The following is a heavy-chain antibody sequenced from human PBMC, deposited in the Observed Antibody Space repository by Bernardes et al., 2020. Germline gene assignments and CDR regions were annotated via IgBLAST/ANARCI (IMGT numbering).Heavy chain of an antibody. CDR1: GFTFSSYS. Sequence: GGSLRLSCAASGFTFSSYSMSWVRQAPGKGLEWVSAISGSGGSTYYADSVKGRFTISRDNSKNTLYLQMNSLRAEDTAVYYCARDTGVVNVFGVFHLFGGMDVWGKVITVYVSS. D-gene: IGHD3-3*01. CDR3: ARDTGVVNVFGVFHLFGGMDV. J-gene: IGHJ6*01. CDR2: ISGSGGST. V-gene: IGHV3-23*01.